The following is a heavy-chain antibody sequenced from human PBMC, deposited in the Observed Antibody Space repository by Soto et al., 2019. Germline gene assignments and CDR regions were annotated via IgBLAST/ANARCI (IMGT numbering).Heavy chain of an antibody. V-gene: IGHV4-34*01. J-gene: IGHJ4*02. CDR2: INHSGST. D-gene: IGHD2-8*02. CDR3: ARDKITGLFDY. Sequence: SETLSLTCAVYGGSFSGYYWTWIRQPPGTGLEWIEEINHSGSTNYNPSLKSRVTISVDTSKNQFSLKLTSVTAADTAGYYCARDKITGLFDYWGQGNLVTVSS. CDR1: GGSFSGYY.